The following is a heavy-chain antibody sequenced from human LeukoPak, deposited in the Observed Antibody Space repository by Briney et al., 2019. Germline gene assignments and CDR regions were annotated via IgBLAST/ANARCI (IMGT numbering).Heavy chain of an antibody. Sequence: GGSLRLSCAASGFTFSSYWMHWVRQAPGKGLVWVSRINTDGSSTSYADSVKGRFTISRVNAKNTLYLQMNSLRAEDTAVYYCARKRAVAGPLGFGGQGTLVTVSS. J-gene: IGHJ4*02. CDR1: GFTFSSYW. CDR3: ARKRAVAGPLGF. CDR2: INTDGSST. V-gene: IGHV3-74*01. D-gene: IGHD6-19*01.